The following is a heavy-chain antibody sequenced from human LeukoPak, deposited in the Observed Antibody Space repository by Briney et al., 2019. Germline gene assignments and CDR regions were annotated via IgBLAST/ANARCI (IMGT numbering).Heavy chain of an antibody. Sequence: RGSLRLSCVASGFTFGKYWMSWVRQAPGKGLEWVANIKLDGSEKNYVDSVKGRFTISRDNTKNSLYLQMNSLKAEDTAVFYCARDQYDTWSRRGNFDSWGQGTLVIVSS. CDR2: IKLDGSEK. CDR1: GFTFGKYW. J-gene: IGHJ4*02. V-gene: IGHV3-7*03. CDR3: ARDQYDTWSRRGNFDS. D-gene: IGHD3-3*01.